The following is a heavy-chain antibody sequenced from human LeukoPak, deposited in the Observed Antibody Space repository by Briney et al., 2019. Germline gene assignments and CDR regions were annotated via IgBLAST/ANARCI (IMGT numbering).Heavy chain of an antibody. CDR3: ARETSTAEYYFDY. CDR2: ISSSGGAI. J-gene: IGHJ4*02. CDR1: GFSLKTYG. D-gene: IGHD4-11*01. Sequence: GGSLRLSCAVSGFSLKTYGMNWVRQALGKGLEWIAQISSSGGAIYYADSVKGRFTISRDNAENSLYLQMNSLGAEDTAVYYCARETSTAEYYFDYWGRGTLVTVSS. V-gene: IGHV3-48*04.